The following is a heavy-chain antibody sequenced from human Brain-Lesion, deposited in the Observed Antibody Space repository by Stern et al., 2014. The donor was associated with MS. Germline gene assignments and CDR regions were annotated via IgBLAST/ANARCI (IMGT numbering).Heavy chain of an antibody. CDR3: ARGERWFDS. J-gene: IGHJ5*01. D-gene: IGHD3-10*01. CDR1: GFTFSNYW. Sequence: MQLVQSGGGLVKPGGSLRLSCEASGFTFSNYWMNWVRKAPGAGLVWVSRVNNDGRRTSYADSVKGRFTMSRDNAKNTLYLQMNSLRVEDTAIYYCARGERWFDSWGQGTLVTVSS. V-gene: IGHV3-74*02. CDR2: VNNDGRRT.